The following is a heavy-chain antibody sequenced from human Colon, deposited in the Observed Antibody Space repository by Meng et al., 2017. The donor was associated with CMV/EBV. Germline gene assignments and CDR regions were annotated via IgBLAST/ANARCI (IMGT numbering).Heavy chain of an antibody. CDR2: ISSTSRYI. D-gene: IGHD2-8*02. V-gene: IGHV3-21*06. CDR3: ARDSGYCTGSTCSGWFDP. J-gene: IGHJ5*02. CDR1: GFNFSSYI. Sequence: GESLKISCSASGFNFSSYIFNWVRHVPGKGLEWVSSISSTSRYIFYADSLKGRFTISRDNAKNSLYLQMNNPRAEDTALYYCARDSGYCTGSTCSGWFDPWGQGTLVTVSS.